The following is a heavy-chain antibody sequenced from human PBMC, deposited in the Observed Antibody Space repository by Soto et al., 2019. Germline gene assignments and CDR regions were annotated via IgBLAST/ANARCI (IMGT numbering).Heavy chain of an antibody. V-gene: IGHV1-69*02. CDR3: AKKLGPSAFDL. CDR1: GGTFTDYT. D-gene: IGHD1-26*01. J-gene: IGHJ2*01. CDR2: IIPFLKLT. Sequence: QVQLVQSGAEVKKPGSSVKVSCKASGGTFTDYTITWLRQAPGQGLEWMGRIIPFLKLTNYAKKFQGRVTXPXYKSTTTSYMELSGLTSEDTAVYYCAKKLGPSAFDLWGRGTLVTVSS.